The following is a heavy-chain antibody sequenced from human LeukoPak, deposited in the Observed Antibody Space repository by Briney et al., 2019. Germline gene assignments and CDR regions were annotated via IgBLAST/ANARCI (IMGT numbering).Heavy chain of an antibody. CDR3: VRDGYNRFNYYFDY. CDR2: IYPGDSDT. Sequence: GESLKISCKGSGYSFTSCWIGWVRQTPGKGLEWMGIIYPGDSDTRYSPSFQGQVTISADMFISTAYLQWSSLKASDTAMYYCVRDGYNRFNYYFDYWGQGTQVTVSS. D-gene: IGHD5-24*01. J-gene: IGHJ4*02. V-gene: IGHV5-51*01. CDR1: GYSFTSCW.